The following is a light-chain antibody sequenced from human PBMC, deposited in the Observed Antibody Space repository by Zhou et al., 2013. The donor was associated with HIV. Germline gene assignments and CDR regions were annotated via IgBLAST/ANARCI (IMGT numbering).Light chain of an antibody. CDR1: QGISSY. J-gene: IGKJ4*01. Sequence: DIQLTQSPSFLSASVGDRVTITCRASQGISSYLAWYQQKPGKAPKLLIYDVSTLQSGVPSRFSGSGSGTDFTLTISSLQPEDVATYYCQKYNSVPLTFGGGTKVEXK. CDR2: DVS. CDR3: QKYNSVPLT. V-gene: IGKV1-27*01.